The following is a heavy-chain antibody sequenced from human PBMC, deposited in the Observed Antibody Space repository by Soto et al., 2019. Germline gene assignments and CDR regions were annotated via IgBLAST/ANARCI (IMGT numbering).Heavy chain of an antibody. D-gene: IGHD4-17*01. CDR3: ARDQNGVTVTTKHFDY. J-gene: IGHJ4*02. V-gene: IGHV1-18*01. CDR1: GYTFTSYG. Sequence: ASVKVSCKASGYTFTSYGISWVRQAPGQGLEWMGWISAYNGNTNYAQKLQGRVTMTTDTSMSTAYMELRSLRSDDTAVYYCARDQNGVTVTTKHFDYWGQGTLVTVSS. CDR2: ISAYNGNT.